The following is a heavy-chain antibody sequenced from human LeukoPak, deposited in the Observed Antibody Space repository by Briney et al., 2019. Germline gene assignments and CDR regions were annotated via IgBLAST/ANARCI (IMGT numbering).Heavy chain of an antibody. J-gene: IGHJ4*02. V-gene: IGHV1-8*01. CDR2: MNPNSGNT. Sequence: ASVKVSCKASGYTFTSYDINWVRQAPGQGLEWMGWMNPNSGNTGYAQKFQGRVTMTRDTSISTAYMELSRLRSDDTAVYYCARVRTTVVTPDYFDYWGQGTLVTVSS. CDR3: ARVRTTVVTPDYFDY. CDR1: GYTFTSYD. D-gene: IGHD4-23*01.